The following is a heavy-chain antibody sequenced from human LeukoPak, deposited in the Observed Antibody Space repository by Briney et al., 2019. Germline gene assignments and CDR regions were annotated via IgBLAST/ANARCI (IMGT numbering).Heavy chain of an antibody. V-gene: IGHV4-34*01. CDR3: ARLRGYHSGGSCYSLSYYFDY. J-gene: IGHJ4*02. Sequence: SETLSLTCAVYGGSFSGYYWSWIRQPPGKGLEWIGEINHSGSTNYNPSLKSRVTISVDTSKNQFSLKLSSVTAADTAVYYCARLRGYHSGGSCYSLSYYFDYWGQGTLVTVSS. CDR2: INHSGST. CDR1: GGSFSGYY. D-gene: IGHD2-15*01.